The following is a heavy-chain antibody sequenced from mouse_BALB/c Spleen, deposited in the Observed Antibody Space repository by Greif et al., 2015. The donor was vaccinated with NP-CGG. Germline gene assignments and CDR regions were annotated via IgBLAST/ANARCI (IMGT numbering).Heavy chain of an antibody. CDR3: ARRAYGSSYWYFDV. J-gene: IGHJ1*01. D-gene: IGHD1-1*01. Sequence: EVKVVESGGGLVQPGGSLRLSCATSGFTFTDYYMSWVRQPPGKALEWLGFIRNKANGYTTEYSASVKGRFTISRDNSQSILYLQMNTLRAKDSATYYCARRAYGSSYWYFDVWGAGTTVTVSS. CDR2: IRNKANGYTT. V-gene: IGHV7-3*02. CDR1: GFTFTDYY.